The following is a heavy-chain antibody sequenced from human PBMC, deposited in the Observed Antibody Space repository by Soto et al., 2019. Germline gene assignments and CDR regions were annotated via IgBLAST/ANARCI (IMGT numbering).Heavy chain of an antibody. V-gene: IGHV1-18*01. D-gene: IGHD3-22*01. J-gene: IGHJ3*02. CDR3: AIPLGYYDSSGSWAFDI. Sequence: GASVKVSCKASGYTITSYGISWVRQAPGQGLEWMGWISAYNGNTNYAQKLQGRVTMTTDTSTSTAYMELRSLRSDDTAVYYCAIPLGYYDSSGSWAFDIWGQGTMVTVSS. CDR1: GYTITSYG. CDR2: ISAYNGNT.